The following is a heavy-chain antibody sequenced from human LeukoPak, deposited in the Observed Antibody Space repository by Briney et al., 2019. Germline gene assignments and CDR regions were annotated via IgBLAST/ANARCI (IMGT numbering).Heavy chain of an antibody. Sequence: GGSLRLSCEGSGFAFNVFGMHWIRQAPGKGLEWVAFIKSDGVFTNYAEAVKGRFTISRDNSKNTLYLQMNSLRAEDTAVYYCAKDWFVVVPANFDYWGQGTLVTVSS. CDR1: GFAFNVFG. CDR2: IKSDGVFT. V-gene: IGHV3-30*02. D-gene: IGHD2-2*01. CDR3: AKDWFVVVPANFDY. J-gene: IGHJ4*02.